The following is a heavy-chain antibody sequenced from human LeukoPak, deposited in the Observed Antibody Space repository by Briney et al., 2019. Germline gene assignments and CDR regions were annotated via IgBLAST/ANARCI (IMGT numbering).Heavy chain of an antibody. J-gene: IGHJ3*02. V-gene: IGHV4-59*01. CDR3: ARDRDGYNAFDI. Sequence: SETLSFTCTVSGGSISSYYWSWIRQPPGKGLEWIGYIYYSGSTNYNPSLKSRVTISVDTSKNQFSLKLSSVTAADTAVYYCARDRDGYNAFDIWGQGTMVTVSS. CDR2: IYYSGST. D-gene: IGHD5-24*01. CDR1: GGSISSYY.